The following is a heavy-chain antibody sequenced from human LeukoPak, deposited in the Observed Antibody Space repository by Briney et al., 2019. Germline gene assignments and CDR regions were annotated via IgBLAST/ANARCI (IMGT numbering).Heavy chain of an antibody. CDR1: NGSFSSSDYY. CDR2: IYYSGST. J-gene: IGHJ4*02. D-gene: IGHD3-9*01. CDR3: ARLSKGRYFDYIFDY. V-gene: IGHV4-39*01. Sequence: SETLSLICTVSNGSFSSSDYYWGWIRQPPGKRLEWIGNIYYSGSTYYNPSLRSRVTMSVDTSKNQFSLKMSSVTAADTAVYYCARLSKGRYFDYIFDYWGQGTLVTVSS.